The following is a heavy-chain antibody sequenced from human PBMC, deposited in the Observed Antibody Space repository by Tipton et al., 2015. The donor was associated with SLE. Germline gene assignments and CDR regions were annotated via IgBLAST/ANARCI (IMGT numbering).Heavy chain of an antibody. CDR2: INHNGGT. D-gene: IGHD3-10*01. V-gene: IGHV4-34*01. Sequence: LRLSCAASGFTFSSYSMNWVRQAPGKGLEWIGEINHNGGTNYNPSLKSRLTMSVDTTKNQFSLKLTSLTAADTAVYYCARQRFSSPRGSGSYPSRGKAYFGLDVWGQGTSVTVSS. CDR1: GFTFSSYS. J-gene: IGHJ6*02. CDR3: ARQRFSSPRGSGSYPSRGKAYFGLDV.